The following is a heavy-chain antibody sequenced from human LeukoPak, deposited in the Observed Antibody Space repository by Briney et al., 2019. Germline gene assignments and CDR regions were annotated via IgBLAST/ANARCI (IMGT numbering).Heavy chain of an antibody. V-gene: IGHV3-23*01. J-gene: IGHJ4*02. CDR3: AREDSGNYYFDF. Sequence: GGSLRLSCAGSGFTFSNYAMSWVRQAPGKGLEWVSAISGSGGFTYYADSVKGRFTISRDNSKNTLFLQMNSLRAEDTAVYYCAREDSGNYYFDFWGQGTLVSVSS. CDR1: GFTFSNYA. CDR2: ISGSGGFT. D-gene: IGHD1-26*01.